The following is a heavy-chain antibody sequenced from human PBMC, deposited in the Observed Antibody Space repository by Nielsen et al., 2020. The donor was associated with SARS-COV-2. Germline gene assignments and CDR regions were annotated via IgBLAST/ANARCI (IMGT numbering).Heavy chain of an antibody. CDR2: VYWDDDK. CDR1: GFSLTTAGVG. CDR3: AHSDYNSGAYYVAGKGRAFAY. D-gene: IGHD5-24*01. V-gene: IGHV2-5*02. Sequence: SGPTLVKPTQTLGLTCTFSGFSLTTAGVGVGWIRQPPGKALEWLALVYWDDDKRYSPSLKTRLTIVKDTSKNQVVLTMTNMDPADTAIYYCAHSDYNSGAYYVAGKGRAFAYWGRGTLVTVSS. J-gene: IGHJ4*02.